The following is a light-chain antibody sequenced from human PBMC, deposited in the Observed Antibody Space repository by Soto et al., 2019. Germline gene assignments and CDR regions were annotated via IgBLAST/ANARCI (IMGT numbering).Light chain of an antibody. CDR3: SSYTTNITPVV. J-gene: IGLJ2*01. CDR2: EIN. Sequence: QSALTQPPSASGSPGQSVTISCTGTSSDVGAFNYVSWYQQHPGKAPTLMIFEINKRPSGVPDRFSGSKSGNTASLTISGLQAEDEADYYCSSYTTNITPVVFGGGTKLTVL. CDR1: SSDVGAFNY. V-gene: IGLV2-8*01.